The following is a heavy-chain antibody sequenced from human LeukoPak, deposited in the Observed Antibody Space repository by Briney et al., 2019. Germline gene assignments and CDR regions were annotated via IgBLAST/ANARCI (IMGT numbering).Heavy chain of an antibody. D-gene: IGHD3-22*01. V-gene: IGHV4-39*07. CDR2: IYSSGST. J-gene: IGHJ3*02. CDR1: GASISSGSNY. CDR3: ARGPYSYDSSGAFDI. Sequence: SETLSLTCSVSGASISSGSNYWGWIRQPPGKTLEWIRSIYSSGSTYYNSSLQSRVIIIIDTPKNHFSLTLSSVTAADTAVYFCARGPYSYDSSGAFDIWGQGTMVTVSS.